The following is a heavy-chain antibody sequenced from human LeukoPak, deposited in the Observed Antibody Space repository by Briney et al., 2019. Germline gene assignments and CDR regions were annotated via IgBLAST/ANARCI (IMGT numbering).Heavy chain of an antibody. V-gene: IGHV4-39*07. J-gene: IGHJ4*02. CDR1: VGSISSSSYH. Sequence: PSETLSLTCTVSVGSISSSSYHWGWSRQPPGKGLEWIASIYYSGTTYYNPPLKSRVTISVDTSKNQFSLKLNSVTAADTAVYYCATEYSSSPHYWGQGALVTVSS. D-gene: IGHD3-22*01. CDR2: IYYSGTT. CDR3: ATEYSSSPHY.